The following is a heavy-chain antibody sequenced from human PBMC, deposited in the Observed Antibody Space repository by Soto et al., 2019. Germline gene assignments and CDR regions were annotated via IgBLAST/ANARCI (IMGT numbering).Heavy chain of an antibody. CDR2: IYYSGST. D-gene: IGHD4-17*01. CDR1: GGSISSGGYS. CDR3: ARRYGRYFDY. Sequence: SETLSLTCAVSGGSISSGGYSWSWIRQPPGKGLEWIGCIYYSGSTNYNPFLKSRVTISVDTSQNQFSLKLSSMTAADTAVYYCARRYGRYFDYWGQGTLVTVSS. V-gene: IGHV4-61*08. J-gene: IGHJ4*02.